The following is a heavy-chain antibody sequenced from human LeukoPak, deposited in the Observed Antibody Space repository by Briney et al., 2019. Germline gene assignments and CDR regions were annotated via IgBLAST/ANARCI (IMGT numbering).Heavy chain of an antibody. CDR1: GYTFTGYY. CDR3: ARDDYYDSSGYPYGPNDY. CDR2: INPNSGGT. D-gene: IGHD3-22*01. J-gene: IGHJ4*02. V-gene: IGHV1-2*02. Sequence: GASVKVSCKASGYTFTGYYMHWVRQAPGQGLEWMGWINPNSGGTNYAQKFQGRVTMTRDTSISTAYMELSRLRSDDTAVYYCARDDYYDSSGYPYGPNDYWGQGTLVTVSS.